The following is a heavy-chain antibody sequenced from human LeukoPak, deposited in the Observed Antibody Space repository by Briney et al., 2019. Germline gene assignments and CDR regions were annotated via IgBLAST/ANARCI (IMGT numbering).Heavy chain of an antibody. V-gene: IGHV3-7*04. D-gene: IGHD6-19*01. J-gene: IGHJ4*02. CDR3: ARAGQWLVRGFDY. CDR1: GFTFSNAW. CDR2: IKQDGSEK. Sequence: GGSLRLSCAASGFTFSNAWMSWVRQAPGKGLEWVANIKQDGSEKYYVDSVKGRFTISRDNAKNSLYLQMNSLRAEDTAVYYCARAGQWLVRGFDYWGQGTLVTVSS.